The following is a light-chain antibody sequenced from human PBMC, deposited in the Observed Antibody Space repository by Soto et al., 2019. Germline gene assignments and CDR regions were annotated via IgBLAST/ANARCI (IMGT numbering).Light chain of an antibody. V-gene: IGLV2-14*01. CDR1: SSDVGTYNY. Sequence: VLTQPASVSGSPGQSITISCTGTSSDVGTYNYVSWYQQHPGKAPKLMIYEVTNRPSGVSNRFSGSKSGNTASLTISGLQAEDEADYYCSSYTSSSTLVFGGGTQLTVL. J-gene: IGLJ2*01. CDR2: EVT. CDR3: SSYTSSSTLV.